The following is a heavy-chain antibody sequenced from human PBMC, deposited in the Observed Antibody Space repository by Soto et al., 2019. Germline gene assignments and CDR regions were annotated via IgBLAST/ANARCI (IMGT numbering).Heavy chain of an antibody. CDR2: ISWDGGST. V-gene: IGHV3-43*01. CDR3: AKGEIVGATMNYYYYYGMDV. J-gene: IGHJ6*02. D-gene: IGHD1-26*01. CDR1: GFTFDDYT. Sequence: GGSLRLSCAASGFTFDDYTMHWVRQAPGKGLEWVSLISWDGGSTYYADSVKGRFTISRENSKNSLYLQMNSLRTEDTALYYCAKGEIVGATMNYYYYYGMDVWGQGTTVTVSS.